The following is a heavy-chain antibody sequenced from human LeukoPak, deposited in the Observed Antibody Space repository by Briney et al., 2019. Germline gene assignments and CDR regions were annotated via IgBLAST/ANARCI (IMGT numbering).Heavy chain of an antibody. V-gene: IGHV3-7*01. D-gene: IGHD5-24*01. CDR1: GFTFSSYW. CDR2: IKQAGSEK. Sequence: PGGSLRLSCAASGFTFSSYWMSWVRQASGKGLEWVANIKQAGSEKYYVDSVKGRFTISRDNAKNSLHLQMDTLRADDTAVYYCARVWGPKPDMPAINNHFYYYMDVRGKGTTVTVSS. CDR3: ARVWGPKPDMPAINNHFYYYMDV. J-gene: IGHJ6*03.